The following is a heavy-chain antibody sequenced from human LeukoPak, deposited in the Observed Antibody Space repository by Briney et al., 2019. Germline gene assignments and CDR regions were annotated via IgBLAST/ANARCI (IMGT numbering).Heavy chain of an antibody. CDR3: ARESSASAGDYDSSGLLRN. Sequence: GASVKVSCKASGYTFTGYYMHWVRQAPGQGLEWTGWINPNSGGTNYAQKFQGRVTMTRDTSISTAYMELSRLRSDDTAVYYCARESSASAGDYDSSGLLRNWGQGTLVTVSS. V-gene: IGHV1-2*02. CDR1: GYTFTGYY. D-gene: IGHD3-22*01. J-gene: IGHJ4*02. CDR2: INPNSGGT.